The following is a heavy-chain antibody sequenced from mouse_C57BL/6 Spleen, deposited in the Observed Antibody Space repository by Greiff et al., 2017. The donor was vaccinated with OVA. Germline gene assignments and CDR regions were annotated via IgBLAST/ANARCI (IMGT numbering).Heavy chain of an antibody. Sequence: VQLQQSGPGMVKPSQSLSLTCTVTGYSITSGYDWHWIRHFPGNKLEWMGYISYSGSTNYNPSLKSRISITHDTSKNHFFLKLNSVTTEDTATYYCARWNPYYAMDYWGQGTSVTVSS. V-gene: IGHV3-1*01. CDR2: ISYSGST. J-gene: IGHJ4*01. CDR3: ARWNPYYAMDY. CDR1: GYSITSGYD.